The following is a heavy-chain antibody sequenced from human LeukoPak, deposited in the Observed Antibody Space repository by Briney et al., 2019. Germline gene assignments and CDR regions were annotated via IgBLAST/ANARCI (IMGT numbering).Heavy chain of an antibody. Sequence: PSETLSLTCAVSGGSISSGGFSWSWIRQPPGKGLEWIGYMFYTGNTYYNPSLKSRVTISVDTSNNQFSLKLSSVTAADTAVYYCATGLIVVGDNAFDIWGQGTMVTVSS. CDR1: GGSISSGGFS. CDR2: MFYTGNT. V-gene: IGHV4-30-4*07. CDR3: ATGLIVVGDNAFDI. J-gene: IGHJ3*02. D-gene: IGHD3-22*01.